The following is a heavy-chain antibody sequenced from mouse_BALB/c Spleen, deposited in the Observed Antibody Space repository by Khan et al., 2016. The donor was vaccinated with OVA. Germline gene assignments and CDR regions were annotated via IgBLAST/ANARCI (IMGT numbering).Heavy chain of an antibody. CDR3: TRPPYFSYVLVY. CDR1: GYTFTDYG. V-gene: IGHV9-3-1*01. D-gene: IGHD2-10*01. J-gene: IGHJ4*01. CDR2: INTYTGEP. Sequence: QIQLVQSGPELKKPGETVKISCKASGYTFTDYGMNWVKQAPGKGLKWMGWINTYTGEPTYTDDFKGRFAFSLEPSASTASLQINNLKDDDTATYFGTRPPYFSYVLVYWGQGTSVTVSS.